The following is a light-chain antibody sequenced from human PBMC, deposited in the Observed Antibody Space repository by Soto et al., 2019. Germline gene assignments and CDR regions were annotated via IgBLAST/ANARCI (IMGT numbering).Light chain of an antibody. CDR3: QQSYSTAIT. CDR1: QRIRTS. Sequence: DIQMTQSRSSLSGSIGEIVTMTFRASQRIRTSLNWYQHKPGKAPKLLIYAASSLQSGVPSRFSGSGSGTDFTLTISSLQPEDFATYYCQQSYSTAITFGQGTRLENK. V-gene: IGKV1-39*01. CDR2: AAS. J-gene: IGKJ5*01.